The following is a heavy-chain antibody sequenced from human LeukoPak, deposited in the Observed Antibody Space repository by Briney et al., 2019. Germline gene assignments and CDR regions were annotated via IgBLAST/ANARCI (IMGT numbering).Heavy chain of an antibody. V-gene: IGHV4-38-2*02. Sequence: SETLSLTCTVSGYSISSGYYCGWIRQPPGKGLEWIGSIYHSGSTYYNPSLKSRVTISVDTSKNQFSLKLSSVTAADTAVYYCASYDFWSGYHDYWGQGTLVTVSS. D-gene: IGHD3-3*01. J-gene: IGHJ4*02. CDR1: GYSISSGYY. CDR2: IYHSGST. CDR3: ASYDFWSGYHDY.